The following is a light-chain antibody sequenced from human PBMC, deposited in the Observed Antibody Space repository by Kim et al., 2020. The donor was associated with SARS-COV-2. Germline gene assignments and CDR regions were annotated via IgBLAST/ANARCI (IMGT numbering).Light chain of an antibody. CDR2: DVS. CDR1: GSDIGDSNS. Sequence: QSALTQPASVSGSPGQSITISCTGTGSDIGDSNSVSWYQQHPGKAPKLVIFDVSSRPSGVSDRFSGSKSGNTASLTISGLRAEDEADYYCNSYSTISTYVFGSGTKVTVL. CDR3: NSYSTISTYV. V-gene: IGLV2-14*03. J-gene: IGLJ1*01.